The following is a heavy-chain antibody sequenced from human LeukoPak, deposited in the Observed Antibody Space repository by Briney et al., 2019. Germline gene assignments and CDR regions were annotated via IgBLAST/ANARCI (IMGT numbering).Heavy chain of an antibody. J-gene: IGHJ4*02. CDR2: IYYSGST. V-gene: IGHV4-61*08. D-gene: IGHD6-19*01. CDR3: ARGPIAVSGKISSFDY. CDR1: GGSVSSGGYY. Sequence: SETLSLTCTVSGGSVSSGGYYWRWIRQPPGKGLEWIGYIYYSGSTNYNPSVESRVTISVDTSKNQFSLKLNSVTAADTAMYYCARGPIAVSGKISSFDYWGQGTLVTVSS.